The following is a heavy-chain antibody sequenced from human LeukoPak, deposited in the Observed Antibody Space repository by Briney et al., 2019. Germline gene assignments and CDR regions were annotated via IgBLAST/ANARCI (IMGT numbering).Heavy chain of an antibody. CDR2: ISGSSGST. Sequence: PAGSLRLSCAASGFTFSDFDMSWVPKGQGKGLEGCSAISGSSGSTYYADSVKGRFTISRDNSKNTLYVQMNSLRAEDTAVYYCAKYGLARFDPWGQGTLVTVSS. J-gene: IGHJ5*02. V-gene: IGHV3-23*01. CDR1: GFTFSDFD. D-gene: IGHD3/OR15-3a*01. CDR3: AKYGLARFDP.